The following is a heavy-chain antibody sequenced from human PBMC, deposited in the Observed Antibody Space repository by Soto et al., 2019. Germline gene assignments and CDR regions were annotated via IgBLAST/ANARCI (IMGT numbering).Heavy chain of an antibody. J-gene: IGHJ6*02. CDR3: ARVTTSYYYYGMDV. CDR2: IYYSGST. D-gene: IGHD4-17*01. CDR1: GGSISSYY. Sequence: SETLSLTCTVSGGSISSYYWSWIRQPPGKGLEWIGYIYYSGSTNYNPSLKSRVTISVDTSKNQFSLKLSSVTAADTAVYYCARVTTSYYYYGMDVWGQGTTVTVSS. V-gene: IGHV4-59*01.